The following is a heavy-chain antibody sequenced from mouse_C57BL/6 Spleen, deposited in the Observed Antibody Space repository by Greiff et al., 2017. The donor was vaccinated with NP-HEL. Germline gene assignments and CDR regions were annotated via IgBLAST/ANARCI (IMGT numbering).Heavy chain of an antibody. D-gene: IGHD2-1*01. CDR2: ISSGSSTI. J-gene: IGHJ4*01. V-gene: IGHV5-17*01. CDR1: GFTFSDYG. CDR3: AIYYGVDY. Sequence: DVKLVESGGGLVKPGGSLKLSCAASGFTFSDYGMHWVRQAPEKGLEWVAYISSGSSTINYEDKVKGRSTLSIDNAKNTLFLQMTRLRSEDTAVYYCAIYYGVDYWGQGTSVTVSS.